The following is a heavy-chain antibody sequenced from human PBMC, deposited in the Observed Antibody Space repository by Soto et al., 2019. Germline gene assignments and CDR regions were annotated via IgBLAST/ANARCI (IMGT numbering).Heavy chain of an antibody. V-gene: IGHV1-8*01. CDR2: MNPNSGIT. CDR1: GYTFKNYD. CDR3: ARAPVYGGNGWLDP. D-gene: IGHD2-15*01. J-gene: IGHJ5*02. Sequence: VQLVQSGAEVKRPGASVMVSCRATGYTFKNYDINWMRQGTGHGLVWMGRMNPNSGITGYAQKFQGRVTMTRNTSISTAYLELSSLRSEDTAVYYCARAPVYGGNGWLDPWSQGTLVTVSS.